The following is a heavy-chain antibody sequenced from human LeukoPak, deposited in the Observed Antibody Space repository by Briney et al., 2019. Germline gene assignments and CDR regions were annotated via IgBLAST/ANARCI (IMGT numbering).Heavy chain of an antibody. D-gene: IGHD7-27*01. Sequence: PGGSLRLSCAASGFIFSSYGMNWVRQAPGKGLEWVSSISSSSNYIYYADSVKGRFTISRDNAKNSLYLQMNSLRVEDTAVYYCARGWGSKGRDFDLWGRGTLVTVSS. V-gene: IGHV3-21*01. CDR1: GFIFSSYG. J-gene: IGHJ2*01. CDR3: ARGWGSKGRDFDL. CDR2: ISSSSNYI.